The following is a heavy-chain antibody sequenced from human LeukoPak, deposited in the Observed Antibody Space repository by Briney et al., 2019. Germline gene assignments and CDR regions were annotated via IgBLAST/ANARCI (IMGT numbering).Heavy chain of an antibody. CDR3: TTGPRWGVGSFFDF. D-gene: IGHD3-16*01. V-gene: IGHV3-15*01. Sequence: PGGSLRLSCAASGFTFSNTWVSWVRQAPGKGLEWVGRIQSKANGGTADYAAPVKGRFTISRDDSENTLYLQMNSLKTEDTAVYYCTTGPRWGVGSFFDFWGQGTLVTVSS. J-gene: IGHJ4*02. CDR1: GFTFSNTW. CDR2: IQSKANGGTA.